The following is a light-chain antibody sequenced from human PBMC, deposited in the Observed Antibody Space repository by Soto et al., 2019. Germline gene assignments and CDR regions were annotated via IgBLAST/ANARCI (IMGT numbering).Light chain of an antibody. CDR2: GAS. CDR3: QQYNNWPRT. J-gene: IGKJ3*01. V-gene: IGKV3-15*01. Sequence: EIVMTQSPATLSVSPGERATLSCRASQSVSSKLGWYQQKPGQAPRLLIYGASIRATGIPARFSGSGSGTECTLTISSLQSEDFAVYYCQQYNNWPRTFGPGTKVDIK. CDR1: QSVSSK.